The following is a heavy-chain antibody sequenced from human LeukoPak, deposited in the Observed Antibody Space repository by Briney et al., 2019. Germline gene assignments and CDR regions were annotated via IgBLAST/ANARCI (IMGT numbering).Heavy chain of an antibody. J-gene: IGHJ3*02. CDR3: ARDREYYYDSSGYYSRDAFDI. D-gene: IGHD3-22*01. CDR2: IYYSGST. V-gene: IGHV4-59*01. CDR1: GGSISSYY. Sequence: SETLSLTCTVSGGSISSYYWSWIRQPPGKGLEWIGYIYYSGSTNYNPSLKSRLTISVDTSKNQFSLKLSSVTAADTAVYYCARDREYYYDSSGYYSRDAFDIWGQGTMVTVSS.